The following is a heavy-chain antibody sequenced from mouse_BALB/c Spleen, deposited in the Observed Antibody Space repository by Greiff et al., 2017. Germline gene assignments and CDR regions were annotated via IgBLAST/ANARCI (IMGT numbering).Heavy chain of an antibody. V-gene: IGHV5-9-3*01. J-gene: IGHJ4*01. CDR1: GFTFSSYA. CDR3: GRQEYGNHYIDY. D-gene: IGHD2-10*02. Sequence: EVQLVESGGGLVKPGGSLKLSCAASGFTFSSYAMSWVRQTPEKRLEWVATISSGGSYTYYPDSVKGRFTISRDNAKNTLYLKMSSLSSEDTTMYYGGRQEYGNHYIDYWGQGTSVTVSS. CDR2: ISSGGSYT.